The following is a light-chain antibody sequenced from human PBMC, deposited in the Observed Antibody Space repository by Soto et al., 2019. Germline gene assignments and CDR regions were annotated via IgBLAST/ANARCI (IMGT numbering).Light chain of an antibody. CDR1: QSISSW. J-gene: IGKJ1*01. CDR2: DAY. CDR3: QQYNNYPLT. V-gene: IGKV1-5*01. Sequence: IPLPQSPSPPSAPGGDRVTSSCRASQSISSWLAWYPQKPGKATKLRLYDAYSLESEVPSRFSGSVSGTEFPLTISRLQTDHFATYYCQQYNNYPLTFGQGTNVEI.